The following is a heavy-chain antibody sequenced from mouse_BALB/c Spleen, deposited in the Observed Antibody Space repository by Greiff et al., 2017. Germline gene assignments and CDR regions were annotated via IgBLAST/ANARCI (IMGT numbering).Heavy chain of an antibody. CDR3: ARDQGHYFDY. Sequence: VKLMESGPGLVAPSQSLSITCTVSGFSLTSYGVHWVRQPPGKGLEWLGVIWAGGSTNYNSALMSRLSISKDNSKSQVFLKMNSLQTDDTAMYYCARDQGHYFDYWGQGTTLTVSS. CDR1: GFSLTSYG. J-gene: IGHJ2*01. CDR2: IWAGGST. V-gene: IGHV2-9*02.